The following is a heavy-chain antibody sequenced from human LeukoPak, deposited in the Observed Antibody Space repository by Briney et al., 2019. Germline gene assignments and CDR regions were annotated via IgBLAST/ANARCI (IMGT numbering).Heavy chain of an antibody. Sequence: SETLSLTCTVSGGSISSYYWGWIRQPPGKGLEWIGSIYHSGSTYYNPSLKSRVTISIDTSKNQFSLKLSSVTAADTAVYYCARAPFIQSDFGGTFDYWGQGTLVTVSS. CDR2: IYHSGST. CDR1: GGSISSYY. CDR3: ARAPFIQSDFGGTFDY. J-gene: IGHJ4*02. D-gene: IGHD4-23*01. V-gene: IGHV4-38-2*02.